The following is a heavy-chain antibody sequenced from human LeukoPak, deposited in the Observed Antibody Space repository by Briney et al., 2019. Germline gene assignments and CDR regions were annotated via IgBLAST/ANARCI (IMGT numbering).Heavy chain of an antibody. V-gene: IGHV1-2*02. CDR3: ARTAYGYVWGSYRPFDY. J-gene: IGHJ4*02. CDR2: INPNSGGT. Sequence: GGSLRLSCAASGFTFTGYYMHWVRQAPGQGLEWMGWINPNSGGTNYAQKFQGRVTMTRDTSISTAYMELSRLRSDDTAVYYCARTAYGYVWGSYRPFDYWGQGTLVTVSS. D-gene: IGHD3-16*02. CDR1: GFTFTGYY.